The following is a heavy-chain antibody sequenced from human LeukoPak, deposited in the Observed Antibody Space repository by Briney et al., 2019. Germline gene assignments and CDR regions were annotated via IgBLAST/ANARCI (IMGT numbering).Heavy chain of an antibody. CDR3: ARAITYYDILTGYPIGDYYMDV. J-gene: IGHJ6*03. CDR1: GYTFTSYD. CDR2: MNPNSGNT. V-gene: IGHV1-8*01. D-gene: IGHD3-9*01. Sequence: GASVKVSCKASGYTFTSYDINWVQQATGQGLEWMGWMNPNSGNTGYAQKFQGRVTMTRNTSISTAYMELSSLRSEDTAVYYCARAITYYDILTGYPIGDYYMDVWGKGTTVTVSS.